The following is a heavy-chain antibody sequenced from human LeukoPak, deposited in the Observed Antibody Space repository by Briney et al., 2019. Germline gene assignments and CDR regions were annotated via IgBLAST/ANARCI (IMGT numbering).Heavy chain of an antibody. CDR1: GGSLSSGGYY. D-gene: IGHD2-21*01. Sequence: SETLSLTCTVSGGSLSSGGYYWSWIRQPPGKGLEWIGYIYHRGSTYYNPSLKSRVTISVDRSKNQFSLKLSSVTAADTAVYYCARVRSCGGDCSTFDYWGQGTLVTVSS. CDR3: ARVRSCGGDCSTFDY. CDR2: IYHRGST. J-gene: IGHJ4*02. V-gene: IGHV4-30-2*01.